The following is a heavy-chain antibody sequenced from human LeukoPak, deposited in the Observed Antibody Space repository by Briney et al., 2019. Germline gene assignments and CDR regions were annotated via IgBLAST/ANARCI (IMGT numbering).Heavy chain of an antibody. Sequence: ASETLSLICSVSGGSINTASYYWGWIRQPPGKELELIGNFYYTGTTFYNSSLQSRVTISVDASKNQFSLKLTSVTATDTSVYYCAGMKATGTSRGYIDVWGKGTTVTVSS. V-gene: IGHV4-39*01. J-gene: IGHJ6*03. CDR1: GGSINTASYY. CDR3: AGMKATGTSRGYIDV. D-gene: IGHD1-1*01. CDR2: FYYTGTT.